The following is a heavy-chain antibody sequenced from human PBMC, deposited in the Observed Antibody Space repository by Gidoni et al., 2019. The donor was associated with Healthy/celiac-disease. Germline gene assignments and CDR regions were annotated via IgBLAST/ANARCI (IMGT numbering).Heavy chain of an antibody. D-gene: IGHD3-22*01. CDR1: GFTFSSYG. J-gene: IGHJ4*02. CDR3: AKDLTMIHRGLDY. V-gene: IGHV3-30*18. Sequence: QVQLVESGGGVVQPGRSLRLSCAASGFTFSSYGMHWFRQAPGKGLECVAVISYDGSNKYYADSVKGRFTISRDNSKNTLYLQMNSLRAEDTAVYYCAKDLTMIHRGLDYWGQGTLVTVSS. CDR2: ISYDGSNK.